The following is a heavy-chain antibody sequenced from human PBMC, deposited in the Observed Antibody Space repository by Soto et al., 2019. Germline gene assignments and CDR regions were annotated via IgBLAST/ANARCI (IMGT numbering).Heavy chain of an antibody. CDR2: ISYDGSNK. J-gene: IGHJ6*02. Sequence: GGSLRLSCAASGFTFSSYAMHWVRQAPGRGLEWVAVISYDGSNKYYADSVKGRFTISRDNSKNTLYLQMNSLRAEDTAVYYWARVRESRGYGFGDAPTSYYVTHFRGQGTPVSV. CDR3: ARVRESRGYGFGDAPTSYYVTHF. D-gene: IGHD5-18*01. CDR1: GFTFSSYA. V-gene: IGHV3-30-3*01.